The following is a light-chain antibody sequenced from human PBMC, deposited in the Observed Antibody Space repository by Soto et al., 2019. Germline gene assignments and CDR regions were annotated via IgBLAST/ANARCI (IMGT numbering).Light chain of an antibody. Sequence: EIVLTQSPATLSLSPGETATLSCRARQSVSGYIGWYQQKPGQAPRLLIYADSNRATGIPARFSGSGSGTDFTLTISSLEPEDFSVYYCQQRYNWPITFGQGTRLEIK. CDR2: ADS. CDR3: QQRYNWPIT. J-gene: IGKJ5*01. CDR1: QSVSGY. V-gene: IGKV3-11*01.